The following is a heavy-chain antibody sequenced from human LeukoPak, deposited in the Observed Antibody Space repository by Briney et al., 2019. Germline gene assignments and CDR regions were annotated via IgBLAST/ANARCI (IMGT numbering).Heavy chain of an antibody. D-gene: IGHD2-15*01. CDR2: ISYDGSNK. CDR3: AKDIRQGGLDY. Sequence: PWGPLRLSCSASGFTFSSYGMHWVRQAPGKGLEWVAVISYDGSNKYYADSVKGRFTISRDNSKNTLYLQMNSLRAEDTAMYYCAKDIRQGGLDYWGQGTLVTVSS. J-gene: IGHJ4*02. CDR1: GFTFSSYG. V-gene: IGHV3-30*18.